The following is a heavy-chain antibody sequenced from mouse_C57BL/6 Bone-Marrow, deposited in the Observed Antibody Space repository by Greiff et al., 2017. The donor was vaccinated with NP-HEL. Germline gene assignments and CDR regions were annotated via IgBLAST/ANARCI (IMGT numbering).Heavy chain of an antibody. Sequence: QVQLQQSGAELVKPGASVKISCKASGYAFSSYWMNWVKQRPGKGLEWIGQIYPGDGDTNYNGKFKGKATLTADKSSSTAYMQLSSLTSEDSAVYFCARSSAYYSNYEAMDYWGQGTSVTVSS. D-gene: IGHD2-5*01. CDR2: IYPGDGDT. CDR3: ARSSAYYSNYEAMDY. CDR1: GYAFSSYW. V-gene: IGHV1-80*01. J-gene: IGHJ4*01.